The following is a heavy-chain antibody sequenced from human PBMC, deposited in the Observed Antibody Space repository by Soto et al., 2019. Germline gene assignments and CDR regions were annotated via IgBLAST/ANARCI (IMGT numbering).Heavy chain of an antibody. J-gene: IGHJ4*02. CDR1: GFPFSSYG. D-gene: IGHD2-2*01. CDR3: ARVRFQVVVPAAMFDFDY. V-gene: IGHV3-33*01. CDR2: IWYDGSNK. Sequence: GGSVRLSCAASGFPFSSYGMHWVRQAPGKGLEWVAVIWYDGSNKYYADSVKGRFTISRDNSKNTLYLQMNSLRAEDTAVYYCARVRFQVVVPAAMFDFDYWGQGTLVTVSS.